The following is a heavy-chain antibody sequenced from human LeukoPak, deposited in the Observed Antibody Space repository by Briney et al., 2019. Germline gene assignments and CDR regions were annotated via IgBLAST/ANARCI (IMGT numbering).Heavy chain of an antibody. J-gene: IGHJ5*02. Sequence: PGGSLRLSCAASGFTFSSYAMSWVRQAPGKGLEWVSAISGSGGSTYYADSVKGRFTISRDNSKNTLYLQMNSLRAEDTAVYYCAKDVLRIAAAGSNWFDPWGQGTLATVSS. CDR1: GFTFSSYA. CDR2: ISGSGGST. D-gene: IGHD6-13*01. CDR3: AKDVLRIAAAGSNWFDP. V-gene: IGHV3-23*01.